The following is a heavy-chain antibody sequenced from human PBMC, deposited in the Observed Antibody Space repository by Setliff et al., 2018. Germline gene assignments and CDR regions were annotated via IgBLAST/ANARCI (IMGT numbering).Heavy chain of an antibody. CDR2: IYQSGST. J-gene: IGHJ6*02. Sequence: SETLSLTCDVPGHSINSGAYWGWIRQTPGKGLEWIGNIYQSGSTFYNPSLKSRVNMSVDTSNNQFVLNLKAVTAADTAVYYCARDRTAYTYGLDVWGQGTTVTVSS. CDR1: GHSINSGAY. CDR3: ARDRTAYTYGLDV. D-gene: IGHD3-16*01. V-gene: IGHV4-38-2*02.